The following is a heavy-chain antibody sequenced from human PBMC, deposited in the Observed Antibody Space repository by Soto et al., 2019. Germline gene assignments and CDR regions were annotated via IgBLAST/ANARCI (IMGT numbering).Heavy chain of an antibody. D-gene: IGHD3-22*01. J-gene: IGHJ4*02. V-gene: IGHV3-48*02. CDR3: AREMGTMILDTEYYFDY. Sequence: GGSLRLSCVDSGFTFSSYSMNWVRQAPGKGLEWVAHISSSSSSIYYADSVKGRFTISRDNAKNSLYLQMNRLRDDDTAVYYCAREMGTMILDTEYYFDYWGQGTLVTVSS. CDR2: ISSSSSSI. CDR1: GFTFSSYS.